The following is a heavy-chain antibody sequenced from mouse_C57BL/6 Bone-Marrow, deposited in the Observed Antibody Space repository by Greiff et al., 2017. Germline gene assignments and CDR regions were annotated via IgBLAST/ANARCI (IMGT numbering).Heavy chain of an antibody. D-gene: IGHD1-1*01. V-gene: IGHV7-3*01. CDR1: GFTFTDYY. J-gene: IGHJ2*01. CDR2: IRNKANGYTT. CDR3: ARYDYGSSFFDY. Sequence: EVMLVESGGGLVQPGGSLSLSCAASGFTFTDYYMSWVRQPPGKALEWLGFIRNKANGYTTEYSASVKGRFTISRDKSQSILYLQMNALRAEDSATYYCARYDYGSSFFDYWGQGTTLTVSS.